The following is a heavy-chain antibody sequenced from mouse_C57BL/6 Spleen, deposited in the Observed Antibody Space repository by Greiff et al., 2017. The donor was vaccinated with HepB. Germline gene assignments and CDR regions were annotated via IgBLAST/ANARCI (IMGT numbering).Heavy chain of an antibody. CDR1: GYAFSSSW. Sequence: QVQLQQSGPELVKPGASAKISCKASGYAFSSSWMNWVKQRPGKGLEWIGRIYPGDGDTNYNGKFKGKATLTADKSSSTAYMQLSSLTSEDSAVYFCARRLGFYAMDYWGQGTSVTVSS. V-gene: IGHV1-82*01. J-gene: IGHJ4*01. CDR2: IYPGDGDT. D-gene: IGHD4-1*01. CDR3: ARRLGFYAMDY.